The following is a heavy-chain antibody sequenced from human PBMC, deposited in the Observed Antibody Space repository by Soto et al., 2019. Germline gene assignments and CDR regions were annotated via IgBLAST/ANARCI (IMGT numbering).Heavy chain of an antibody. Sequence: PGGSLRRSCAPSGFTFSSYSMNQFRQAPGKRQEWVSSIISSSSYIYYADSVKGRFTIYRDNAKNSLYLQMNSLRAEDTAVYYCARALGYCSSTSGAGYYYYYGMAVSGQGTTV. V-gene: IGHV3-21*01. J-gene: IGHJ6*02. CDR3: ARALGYCSSTSGAGYYYYYGMAV. CDR1: GFTFSSYS. CDR2: IISSSSYI. D-gene: IGHD2-2*01.